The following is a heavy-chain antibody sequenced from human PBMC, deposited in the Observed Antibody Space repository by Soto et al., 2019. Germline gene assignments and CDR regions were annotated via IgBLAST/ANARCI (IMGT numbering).Heavy chain of an antibody. D-gene: IGHD3-3*01. V-gene: IGHV4-4*02. CDR1: GDSMSNNYW. J-gene: IGHJ4*02. CDR3: ARGDFWSGSDY. Sequence: PSETLSLTCDVSGDSMSNNYWWTWVRQFPGEGLQWIGEIFHSGSTNYNPPLKNRVKISIDTSNNRFSLMLYSMTAADTAVYFCARGDFWSGSDYWGQGIQVTVSS. CDR2: IFHSGST.